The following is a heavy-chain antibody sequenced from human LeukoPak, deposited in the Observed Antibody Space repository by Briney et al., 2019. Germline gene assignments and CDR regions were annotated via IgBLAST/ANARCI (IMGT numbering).Heavy chain of an antibody. J-gene: IGHJ5*02. CDR3: ARTRRRGYDWGGWFDP. V-gene: IGHV1-18*01. CDR2: ISAYNSDT. CDR1: GYTFTDYG. D-gene: IGHD3-16*01. Sequence: ASVKVSCKASGYTFTDYGFSWVRQAPGQGLEWLGWISAYNSDTNYAQKFQGRVAMTTDTFTSTAYMELRSLSSDDTAVYYCARTRRRGYDWGGWFDPWGQGTLVSVTS.